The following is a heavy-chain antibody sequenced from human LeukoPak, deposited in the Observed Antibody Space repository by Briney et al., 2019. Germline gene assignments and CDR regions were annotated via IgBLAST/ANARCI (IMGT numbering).Heavy chain of an antibody. V-gene: IGHV4-39*01. Sequence: SETLSLTCTVSGGSISSSSYYWGWIRQPPGKGLEWIGEINHSGSTNYNPSLKSRVTISLDTSKNQFSLKLSSVTAADTAVYYCARHGEGSLWFGELSTRGNWFDPWGQGTLVTVSS. D-gene: IGHD3-10*01. CDR3: ARHGEGSLWFGELSTRGNWFDP. J-gene: IGHJ5*02. CDR1: GGSISSSSYY. CDR2: INHSGST.